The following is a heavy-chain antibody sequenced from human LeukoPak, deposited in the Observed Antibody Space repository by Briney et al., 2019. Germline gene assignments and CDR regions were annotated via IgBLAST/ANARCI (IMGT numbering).Heavy chain of an antibody. CDR1: GGTFSSYA. CDR3: ARSYCRSTSCHRVDAFDI. Sequence: SVKVSCKASGGTFSSYAISWVRQAPGQGLEWMGGIIPIFGTANYAQKFQGRVTITADESTSTAYMELSSLRSEDTAVYYCARSYCRSTSCHRVDAFDIWGQGTMVTVSS. D-gene: IGHD2-2*01. V-gene: IGHV1-69*13. CDR2: IIPIFGTA. J-gene: IGHJ3*02.